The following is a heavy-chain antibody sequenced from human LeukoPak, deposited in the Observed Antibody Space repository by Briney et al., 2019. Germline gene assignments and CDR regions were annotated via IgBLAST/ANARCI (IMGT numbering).Heavy chain of an antibody. CDR2: IYHSGST. V-gene: IGHV4-30-2*01. Sequence: PSETLSLTCAVSGGSISSGGYSWSWIRQPPGKGLEWIGYIYHSGSTYYNPSLKSRVTISVDRSKNQFSLKLSSVTAADTAVYYCARGSYCSGGSCPRNPGFDYWGQGTLVTVSS. D-gene: IGHD2-15*01. CDR1: GGSISSGGYS. CDR3: ARGSYCSGGSCPRNPGFDY. J-gene: IGHJ4*02.